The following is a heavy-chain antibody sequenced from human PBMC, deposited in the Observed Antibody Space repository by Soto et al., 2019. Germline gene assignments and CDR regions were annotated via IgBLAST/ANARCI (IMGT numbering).Heavy chain of an antibody. Sequence: PSETLSLTCTVSGCSISSGDYYWGWIRQPPGKGLEWIGYIYYSGSTYYNPSLKSRVTISVDTSKNQFSLKLSSVTAADTAVYYCARSITIFGVVSGLDYWGQGTLVTVSS. CDR2: IYYSGST. D-gene: IGHD3-3*01. CDR3: ARSITIFGVVSGLDY. CDR1: GCSISSGDYY. V-gene: IGHV4-30-4*01. J-gene: IGHJ4*02.